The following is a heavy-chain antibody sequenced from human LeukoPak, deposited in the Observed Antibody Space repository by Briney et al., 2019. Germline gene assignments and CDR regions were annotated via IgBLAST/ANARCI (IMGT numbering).Heavy chain of an antibody. V-gene: IGHV5-51*01. J-gene: IGHJ3*02. CDR2: IYPGDSDT. CDR1: GYSFTSYW. Sequence: PGESLKISCKGSGYSFTSYWIGWVRQMPGKGLEWMGIIYPGDSDTRYSPSFQGQVTISADKSISTAYLQWSSLKASDTAMYYCATHLYGDYVTGFEAFDIWGQGTMVTVSS. CDR3: ATHLYGDYVTGFEAFDI. D-gene: IGHD4-17*01.